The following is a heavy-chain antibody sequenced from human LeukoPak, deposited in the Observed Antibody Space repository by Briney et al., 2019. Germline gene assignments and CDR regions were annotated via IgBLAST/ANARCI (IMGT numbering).Heavy chain of an antibody. CDR3: ARASPPRSSWYEESLGYFDY. Sequence: ASVKVSCKASGYTFTSYGISWVRQAPGQGLEWMGWISAYNGNTNYAQKLQGRVTMTTDTSTSTAYMELSSLRSEDTAVYYCARASPPRSSWYEESLGYFDYWGQGTLVTVSS. D-gene: IGHD6-13*01. V-gene: IGHV1-18*01. CDR1: GYTFTSYG. J-gene: IGHJ4*02. CDR2: ISAYNGNT.